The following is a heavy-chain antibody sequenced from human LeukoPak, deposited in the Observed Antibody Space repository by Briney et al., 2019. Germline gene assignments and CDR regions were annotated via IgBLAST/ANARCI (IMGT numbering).Heavy chain of an antibody. J-gene: IGHJ4*02. CDR2: ISPDGSTT. D-gene: IGHD4-17*01. CDR1: GFTFSRYW. CDR3: AKGLWMGDYEQYFDS. V-gene: IGHV3-74*03. Sequence: QPGGSLRLSCAASGFTFSRYWMHWVRQAPGKGLMWVSRISPDGSTTLYADSVKGRFTISRDNSKNTLYLQMNSLRSDDTAVYYCAKGLWMGDYEQYFDSWGQGTLVTVSS.